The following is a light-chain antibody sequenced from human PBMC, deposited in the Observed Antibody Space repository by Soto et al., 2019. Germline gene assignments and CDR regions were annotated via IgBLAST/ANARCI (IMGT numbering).Light chain of an antibody. V-gene: IGKV1-39*01. J-gene: IGKJ2*01. CDR2: ATS. Sequence: DIPMTQSPSSLSASVGDRVTITCRASQSIERYLNWYQQKSGKAPKFLMYATSHLQSGVPSRFSGSGSGTEFTLTISGLQPEDFGSYYCQQTYTVPYTFDQGTKLEIE. CDR1: QSIERY. CDR3: QQTYTVPYT.